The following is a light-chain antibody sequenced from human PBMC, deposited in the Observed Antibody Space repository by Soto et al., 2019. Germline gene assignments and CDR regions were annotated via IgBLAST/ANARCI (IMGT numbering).Light chain of an antibody. CDR3: SSYASSNTWV. Sequence: QSALTQPPSASGSPGQSVTISCTGTSSDVGGYNYVSWYQQHPGKAPKLMIYEVTKRPSGVSDRFSASKSGNTASLTVSGLQAEDEANYYCSSYASSNTWVFGGGTKLTVL. CDR1: SSDVGGYNY. V-gene: IGLV2-8*01. CDR2: EVT. J-gene: IGLJ3*02.